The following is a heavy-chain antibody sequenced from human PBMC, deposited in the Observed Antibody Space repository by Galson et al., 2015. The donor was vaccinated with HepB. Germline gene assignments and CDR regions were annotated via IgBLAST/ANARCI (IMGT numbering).Heavy chain of an antibody. CDR2: ISNDGSNR. Sequence: SLRLSCAASGFTFSGYAMPWVRQAPGKGLEWVAVISNDGSNRYYADSVKGRFTISRDQSKNTLYMQMNSLRAEDTAVYYCASHIYWGQGTLVTVSS. V-gene: IGHV3-30*04. CDR3: ASHIY. J-gene: IGHJ4*02. CDR1: GFTFSGYA.